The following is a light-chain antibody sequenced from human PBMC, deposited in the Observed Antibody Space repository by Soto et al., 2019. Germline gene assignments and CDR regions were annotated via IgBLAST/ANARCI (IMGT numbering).Light chain of an antibody. CDR2: DVS. Sequence: QSALTQPRSVSGSPRQSVTISCTGTSSDVGTYNYVSWYQQHPGKAPKVMIYDVSERPSGVPDRFSGSKSGNTASLTISGLQAEDEADYYCCSYAGSPRYVLGTGTKVTVL. CDR1: SSDVGTYNY. CDR3: CSYAGSPRYV. V-gene: IGLV2-11*01. J-gene: IGLJ1*01.